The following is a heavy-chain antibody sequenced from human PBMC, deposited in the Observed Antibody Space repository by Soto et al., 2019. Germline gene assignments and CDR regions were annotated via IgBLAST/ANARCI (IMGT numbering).Heavy chain of an antibody. CDR1: GYTFTSYY. D-gene: IGHD3-22*01. CDR2: INPSGGST. CDR3: ARRLVGGKSRGYFDY. J-gene: IGHJ4*02. Sequence: ASVKVSCKASGYTFTSYYMHWVRQAPGQGLEWMGIINPSGGSTSYAQKFQGRVTMTRDTSTSTVYMELSSLRSEDTAVYYCARRLVGGKSRGYFDYWGQGTLVTVSS. V-gene: IGHV1-46*01.